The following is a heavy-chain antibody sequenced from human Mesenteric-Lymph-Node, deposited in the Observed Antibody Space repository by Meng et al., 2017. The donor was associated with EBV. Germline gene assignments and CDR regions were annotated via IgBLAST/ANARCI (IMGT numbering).Heavy chain of an antibody. D-gene: IGHD1-26*01. CDR1: GGSFSGYC. Sequence: QVQLQNEGAGLLMRSCARSRACVVFGGSFSGYCWSWIRQPPGKGVEWIGEINHSGSTNYNPSLKSRVTLSVDTSKNQFPLKLSSVTAADTAVYYYSRGGVLSYYGLDYWGQGTLVTVSS. CDR3: SRGGVLSYYGLDY. J-gene: IGHJ4*02. CDR2: INHSGST. V-gene: IGHV4-34*01.